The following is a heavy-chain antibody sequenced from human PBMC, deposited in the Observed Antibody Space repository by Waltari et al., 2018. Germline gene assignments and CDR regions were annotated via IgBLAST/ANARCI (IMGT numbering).Heavy chain of an antibody. J-gene: IGHJ5*02. CDR3: VRDEGQSEVFDT. V-gene: IGHV1-69*08. D-gene: IGHD3-22*01. Sequence: QVHLVLSGAEMKKPESSVSISCAGSGGGFTHYILSWVRQAPGQGLEWMGRAVPSLGKTKSAPKFQGRLTMTADKATPTGYMELARLTAEDTAIYYCVRDEGQSEVFDTWGQGTLVTVSS. CDR2: AVPSLGKT. CDR1: GGGFTHYI.